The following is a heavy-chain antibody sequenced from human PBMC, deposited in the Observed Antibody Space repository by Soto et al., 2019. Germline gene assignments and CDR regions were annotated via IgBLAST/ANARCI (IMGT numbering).Heavy chain of an antibody. V-gene: IGHV4-59*01. CDR1: GGSISSYY. D-gene: IGHD3-22*01. Sequence: SETLSLTCTVSGGSISSYYWSWIRQPPGKGLEWIGYIYYSGSTNYNPSLKSRVTISVDTSKNQFSLKLSSVTAADTAVYYCARVYDSSGYYPNWFDPWGQGTLVTVSS. CDR3: ARVYDSSGYYPNWFDP. CDR2: IYYSGST. J-gene: IGHJ5*02.